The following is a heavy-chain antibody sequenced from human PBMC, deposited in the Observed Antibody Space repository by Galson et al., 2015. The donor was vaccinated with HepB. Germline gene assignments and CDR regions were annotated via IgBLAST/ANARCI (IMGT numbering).Heavy chain of an antibody. CDR1: GYTFTSYG. J-gene: IGHJ3*02. D-gene: IGHD2-15*01. V-gene: IGHV1-18*01. CDR2: ISAYNGNT. CDR3: ARGWYCSGGSCYPRGAFDI. Sequence: SVKVSCKASGYTFTSYGISWVRQAPGQGLEWMGWISAYNGNTNYAQKLQGRVTMTTDTSTSTAYMELRSLRSDDTAVYYCARGWYCSGGSCYPRGAFDIWGQGTMVTVSS.